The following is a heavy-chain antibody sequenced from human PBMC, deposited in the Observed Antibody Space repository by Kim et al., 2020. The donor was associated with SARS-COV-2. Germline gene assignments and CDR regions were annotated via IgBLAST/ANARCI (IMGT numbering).Heavy chain of an antibody. CDR2: MNPNSGDT. V-gene: IGHV1-8*01. CDR1: GYTFASYG. J-gene: IGHJ4*01. D-gene: IGHD2-15*01. Sequence: ASVKVSCKASGYTFASYGINWVRQATGQGLEWMGWMNPNSGDTGYAQTFQGRVTMTRDSSINTAYMELSSLGSEDTTVYYCARGPIRYGSGGICYCDYWGHGTLVTVTS. CDR3: ARGPIRYGSGGICYCDY.